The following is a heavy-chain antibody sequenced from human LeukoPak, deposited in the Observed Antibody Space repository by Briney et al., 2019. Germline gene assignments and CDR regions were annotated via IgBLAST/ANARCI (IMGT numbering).Heavy chain of an antibody. J-gene: IGHJ4*02. CDR1: GGSISSSSYY. V-gene: IGHV4-61*01. CDR3: ARYSRAVPNYFDY. CDR2: IYYTGST. Sequence: SETLSLTCTVSGGSISSSSYYWSWIRQPPGKGLEWIAYIYYTGSTSYNPSLKSRVTISIDTSKNQFSLKLSSVTAADTAVYYCARYSRAVPNYFDYWGQGTLVTVSS. D-gene: IGHD2-15*01.